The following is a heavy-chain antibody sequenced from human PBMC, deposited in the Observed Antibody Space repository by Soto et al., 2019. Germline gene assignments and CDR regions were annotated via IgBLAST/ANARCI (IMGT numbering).Heavy chain of an antibody. V-gene: IGHV3-30-3*01. CDR2: ISYDGSNK. J-gene: IGHJ4*02. CDR1: GFTFSSYA. Sequence: QVQLVESGGGVVQPGRSLRLSCAASGFTFSSYAMHWVRQAPGKGLEWVAVISYDGSNKYYADSVKGQFTISRDNSKNTLYLQMNSLRAEDTAVYYCARDLRHSYGYLEVDDYWGQGTLVTVSS. CDR3: ARDLRHSYGYLEVDDY. D-gene: IGHD5-18*01.